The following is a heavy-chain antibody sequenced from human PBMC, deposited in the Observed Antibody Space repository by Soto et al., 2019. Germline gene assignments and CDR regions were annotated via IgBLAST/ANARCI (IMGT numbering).Heavy chain of an antibody. D-gene: IGHD6-6*01. J-gene: IGHJ6*02. CDR2: MSYDGSTK. V-gene: IGHV3-30*03. Sequence: QVQLVESGGGVVQPGRSLRLSCAASGFIFSSFGMHWVRQAPGKGLEWVAVMSYDGSTKLYTDSVKGRFTIARDNSKNILYLQMNSLTIEDTAVFYCARSTSSTLNYYYGMDVWGQGTTFTVSS. CDR3: ARSTSSTLNYYYGMDV. CDR1: GFIFSSFG.